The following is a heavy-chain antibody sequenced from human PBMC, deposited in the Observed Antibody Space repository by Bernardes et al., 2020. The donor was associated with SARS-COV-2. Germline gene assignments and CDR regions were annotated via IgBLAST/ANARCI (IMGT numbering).Heavy chain of an antibody. V-gene: IGHV4-34*01. Sequence: SETLSLTCAVYGGSFSGYYWSWIRQPPGKGLEWIGEINHSGSTNYNPSLKSRVTISVDTSKNQFSLKLSSVTAADTAVYYCARGYSRSYGYWGQGTLVTVSS. CDR1: GGSFSGYY. CDR3: ARGYSRSYGY. CDR2: INHSGST. D-gene: IGHD3-16*01. J-gene: IGHJ4*02.